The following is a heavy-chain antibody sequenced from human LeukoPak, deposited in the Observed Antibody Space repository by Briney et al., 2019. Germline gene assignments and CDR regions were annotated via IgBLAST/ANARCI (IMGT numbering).Heavy chain of an antibody. CDR2: IYYSGST. CDR3: AREGYCSSTSCYDWFDP. Sequence: SETLSLTCTVSGGSISSYYWSWIRQPPGKGLEWLGYIYYSGSTNYNPSLKSRVTISVDTSKNQFSLKLSSVTAADTAVYYCAREGYCSSTSCYDWFDPWGQGTLVTVSS. J-gene: IGHJ5*02. D-gene: IGHD2-2*01. CDR1: GGSISSYY. V-gene: IGHV4-59*01.